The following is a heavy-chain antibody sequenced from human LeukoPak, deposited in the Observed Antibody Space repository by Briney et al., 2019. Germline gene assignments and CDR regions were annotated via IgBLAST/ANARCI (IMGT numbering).Heavy chain of an antibody. V-gene: IGHV1-46*01. Sequence: ASVKVSCKAFGYTFTRYYMHWVRQAPGQGPEWMGVISPSGGSTTYAQKFQGRVTLTRDMSTSTDYLELSSLRSEDTAVYYCARDNSVGETAWWFDPWGQGTLVTVSS. CDR1: GYTFTRYY. J-gene: IGHJ5*02. CDR3: ARDNSVGETAWWFDP. CDR2: ISPSGGST. D-gene: IGHD1-26*01.